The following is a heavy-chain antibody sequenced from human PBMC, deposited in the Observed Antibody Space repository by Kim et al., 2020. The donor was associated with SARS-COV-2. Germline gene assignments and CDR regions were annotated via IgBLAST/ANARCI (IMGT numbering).Heavy chain of an antibody. CDR3: AKDRGKGIAAAGTGDAFDI. V-gene: IGHV3-30*18. Sequence: GGSLRLTCAASGFTFSSYGMHWVRQAPGKGLEWVAVISYDGSNKYYADSVKGRFTISRDNSKNTLYLQMNSLRAEDTAVYYCAKDRGKGIAAAGTGDAFDIWGQGRMVTVSS. J-gene: IGHJ3*02. D-gene: IGHD6-13*01. CDR1: GFTFSSYG. CDR2: ISYDGSNK.